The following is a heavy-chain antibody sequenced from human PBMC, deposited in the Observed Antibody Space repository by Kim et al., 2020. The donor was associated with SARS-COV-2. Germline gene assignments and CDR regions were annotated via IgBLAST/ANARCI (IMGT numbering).Heavy chain of an antibody. CDR2: IHSDDRGT. CDR1: GFTFSGYA. Sequence: GGSLRLSCAASGFTFSGYAMSWVRQAPGTGLEWVSIIHSDDRGTDYADSVKGRFTVSRDNSKNTLYLQMNSLRAEDTAVYYCAKDRAPSRYNGLDVWGQGPRVTVSS. V-gene: IGHV3-23*03. CDR3: AKDRAPSRYNGLDV. D-gene: IGHD3-10*01. J-gene: IGHJ6*02.